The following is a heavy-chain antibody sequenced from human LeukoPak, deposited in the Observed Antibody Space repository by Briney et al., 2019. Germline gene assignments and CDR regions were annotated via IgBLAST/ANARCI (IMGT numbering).Heavy chain of an antibody. CDR2: INPSGGST. CDR1: GYTFTSYY. Sequence: GASVKVSCKASGYTFTSYYMHWVRQAPGQGLEWMGIINPSGGSTSYAQKFQGRVTMTRDTSTSTLYMELSSLRSEDTAIYYCARIRDGYNDAYDLWGQGTVVTVPS. CDR3: ARIRDGYNDAYDL. D-gene: IGHD5-24*01. J-gene: IGHJ3*01. V-gene: IGHV1-46*01.